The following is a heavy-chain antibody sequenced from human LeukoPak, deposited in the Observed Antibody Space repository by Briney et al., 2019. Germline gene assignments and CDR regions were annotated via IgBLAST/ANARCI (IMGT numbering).Heavy chain of an antibody. CDR3: AKMMAPYSGSYCNAWY. J-gene: IGHJ4*02. CDR1: GFTFSSYG. D-gene: IGHD1-26*01. CDR2: IRYDGSNK. V-gene: IGHV3-30*02. Sequence: RGSLRLSCAASGFTFSSYGMHWVRQAPGKGLEWVAFIRYDGSNKYYADSVKGRFTISRDNSKNTLYLQMNSLRAEDTAVYYCAKMMAPYSGSYCNAWYWGQGTLVTVSS.